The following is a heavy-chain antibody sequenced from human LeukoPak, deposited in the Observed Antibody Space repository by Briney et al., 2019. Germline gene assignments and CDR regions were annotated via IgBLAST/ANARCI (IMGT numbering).Heavy chain of an antibody. CDR2: ISSGSSSTTI. D-gene: IGHD6-13*01. J-gene: IGHJ4*02. Sequence: GGSLRLSCAASGFTFSSYSMNWVRQAPGKGLEWVSYISSGSSSTTIYYADSVKGRFTIYRDNAKNSLYLQMNSLRAEDTAIYYCARDVGGSSWYPYYFDYWGQGTLVTVSS. V-gene: IGHV3-48*04. CDR1: GFTFSSYS. CDR3: ARDVGGSSWYPYYFDY.